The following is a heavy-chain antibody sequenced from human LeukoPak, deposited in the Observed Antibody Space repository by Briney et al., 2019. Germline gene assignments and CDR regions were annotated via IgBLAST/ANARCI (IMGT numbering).Heavy chain of an antibody. J-gene: IGHJ5*02. CDR3: AKDQAGTARTLNWFDP. CDR2: ITGSGGYT. D-gene: IGHD6-13*01. V-gene: IGHV3-23*01. CDR1: GFTFSNYA. Sequence: GGSLRLSCAASGFTFSNYAMTWVRQAPGKGLEWVSAITGSGGYTYYTDSVKGRFTISRDNSKNTLYLQMNSLRAADTAVYYCAKDQAGTARTLNWFDPWGQGTLVTVSS.